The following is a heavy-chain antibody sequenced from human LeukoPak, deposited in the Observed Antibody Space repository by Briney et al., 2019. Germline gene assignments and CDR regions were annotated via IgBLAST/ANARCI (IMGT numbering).Heavy chain of an antibody. CDR2: THTRGNT. CDR3: ARHSLYDSGGYYAQFDY. V-gene: IGHV4-4*09. CDR1: GGSMSSYY. Sequence: PSETLSLTCTVSGGSMSSYYWSWIRQPPGKGLEWIGYTHTRGNTNYNPSLKSRVTISLDTSNNQLSLKLSSVTAADTAVYYCARHSLYDSGGYYAQFDYWGQGILVTVSS. D-gene: IGHD3-22*01. J-gene: IGHJ4*02.